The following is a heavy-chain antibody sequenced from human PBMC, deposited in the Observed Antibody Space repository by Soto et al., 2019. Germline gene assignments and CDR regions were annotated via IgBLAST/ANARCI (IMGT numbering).Heavy chain of an antibody. CDR1: GGTLNSYT. Sequence: QVQLVQSGAEVKKPGSSVRVSCKASGGTLNSYTISWVRQAPGQGLEWMGGIIPVFGTTDYAQKFQGRVTITADQSTGTAYLDLFRLRAADTAIYYCSISNSYGSGDFWGQGTLVTVSS. CDR2: IIPVFGTT. D-gene: IGHD1-26*01. J-gene: IGHJ4*02. V-gene: IGHV1-69*01. CDR3: SISNSYGSGDF.